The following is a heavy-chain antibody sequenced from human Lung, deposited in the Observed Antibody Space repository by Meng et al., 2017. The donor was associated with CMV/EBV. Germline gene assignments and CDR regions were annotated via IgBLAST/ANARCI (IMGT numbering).Heavy chain of an antibody. D-gene: IGHD1-1*01. CDR1: GFTFSDAW. Sequence: SXAASGFTFSDAWMTWVRQPPGKGLEWLGRIKSDTDGGTTDYAAPLKGRSTISRDDSKNTLFLQMNSLKTEDTDMYYCTTDTSGGYTYDIWGQGXLVTVSS. CDR2: IKSDTDGGTT. CDR3: TTDTSGGYTYDI. J-gene: IGHJ3*02. V-gene: IGHV3-15*01.